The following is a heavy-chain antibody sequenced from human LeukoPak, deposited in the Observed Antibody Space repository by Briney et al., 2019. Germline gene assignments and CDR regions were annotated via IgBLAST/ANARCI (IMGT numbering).Heavy chain of an antibody. Sequence: GGSLRLSCAASGFTFDDYGMSWVRQAPGKGLEWVSGINWNGGSTGYADSVKGRFTISRDNAKNSLYLQMNSLRAEDTAVYYCAKARPSRPYYDFWSGKYNWFDPWGQGTLVTVSS. CDR3: AKARPSRPYYDFWSGKYNWFDP. J-gene: IGHJ5*02. D-gene: IGHD3-3*01. CDR2: INWNGGST. V-gene: IGHV3-20*04. CDR1: GFTFDDYG.